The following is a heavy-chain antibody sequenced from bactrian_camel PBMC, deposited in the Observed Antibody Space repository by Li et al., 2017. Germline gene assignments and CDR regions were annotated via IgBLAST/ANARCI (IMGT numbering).Heavy chain of an antibody. V-gene: IGHV3S63*01. CDR3: AARDSYCNGGYLKLPMQYKV. D-gene: IGHD2*01. CDR1: GSRYWQNC. CDR2: IFTRANTT. J-gene: IGHJ4*01. Sequence: HVQLVESGGGSVQSGGSLRLSCAASGSRYWQNCIGWFRQAKEREAVAAIFTRANTTFYADSVKGRFTAFLDATKNTLSLQMNSLRPEDTATYICAARDSYCNGGYLKLPMQYKVWGQGTQVTVS.